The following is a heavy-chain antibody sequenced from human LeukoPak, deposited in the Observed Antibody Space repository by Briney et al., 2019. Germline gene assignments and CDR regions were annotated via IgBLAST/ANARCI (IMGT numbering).Heavy chain of an antibody. D-gene: IGHD6-19*01. J-gene: IGHJ5*02. CDR1: GFTFSSYA. CDR2: ISYDGSNK. Sequence: GGSLRLFCAASGFTFSSYAMHWVRQAPGKGLESVAVISYDGSNKYYADSVRGRFTISRDNSKNTLYLQMNSLRAEDTAVYYGARDVTVAGTRRFDPWGQGTLVTVSS. V-gene: IGHV3-30-3*01. CDR3: ARDVTVAGTRRFDP.